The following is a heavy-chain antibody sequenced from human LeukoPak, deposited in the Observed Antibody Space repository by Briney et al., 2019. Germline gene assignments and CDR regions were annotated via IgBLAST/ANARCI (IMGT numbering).Heavy chain of an antibody. J-gene: IGHJ4*02. Sequence: GGSLRLSCAASGFTFSSYAMSWVRQAPGKGLEWVSSISSSSSYIYYADSVKGRFTISRDNAKNSLYLQMNSLRAEDTAVYYCAGEGSGYLPNYWGQGTLVTVSS. D-gene: IGHD5-12*01. CDR1: GFTFSSYA. CDR2: ISSSSSYI. CDR3: AGEGSGYLPNY. V-gene: IGHV3-21*01.